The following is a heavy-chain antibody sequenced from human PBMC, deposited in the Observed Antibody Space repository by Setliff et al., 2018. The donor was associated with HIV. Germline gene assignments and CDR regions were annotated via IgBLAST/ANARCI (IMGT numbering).Heavy chain of an antibody. CDR2: ISAYNGNT. J-gene: IGHJ4*02. CDR1: GYSFINYG. Sequence: ASVKVSCKASGYSFINYGISWVRQAPGQGLEWMGWISAYNGNTKYSQKFQGRVTITRDTSASTVYMELSSLRSEDTAMYYCARALWFGESYWGQGTLVTVSS. V-gene: IGHV1-18*01. CDR3: ARALWFGESY. D-gene: IGHD3-10*01.